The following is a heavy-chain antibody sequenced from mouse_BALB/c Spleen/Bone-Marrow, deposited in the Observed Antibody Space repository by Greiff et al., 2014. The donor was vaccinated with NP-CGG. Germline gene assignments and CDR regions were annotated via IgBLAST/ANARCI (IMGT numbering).Heavy chain of an antibody. CDR3: ASLYFYGSSYYTMDY. V-gene: IGHV5-6-5*01. Sequence: DVQLVESGGGLVKPGGSLKLSCAASGFTFSSYAMSWVRQTPEKRLEWAASISSGGSTYYPDSVKGRFTISRDNARNILYLQMSSLRSEDTAMYYCASLYFYGSSYYTMDYWGQGTSVTVSP. CDR2: ISSGGST. CDR1: GFTFSSYA. D-gene: IGHD1-1*01. J-gene: IGHJ4*01.